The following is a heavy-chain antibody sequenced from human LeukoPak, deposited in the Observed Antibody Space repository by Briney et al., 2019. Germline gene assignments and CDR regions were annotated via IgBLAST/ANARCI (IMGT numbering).Heavy chain of an antibody. CDR1: GFTVSSNY. D-gene: IGHD3-3*02. J-gene: IGHJ6*03. V-gene: IGHV3-66*02. CDR3: ASSMLQTRVYYYYSYMDV. CDR2: IYIGGST. Sequence: PGGSLRLSCAASGFTVSSNYMSWVRQAPGKGLEWVSVIYIGGSTYYADSVKGRFTISRDNAKNTLYLQMNSLRAAETAVYYCASSMLQTRVYYYYSYMDVWGKGTTVTVSS.